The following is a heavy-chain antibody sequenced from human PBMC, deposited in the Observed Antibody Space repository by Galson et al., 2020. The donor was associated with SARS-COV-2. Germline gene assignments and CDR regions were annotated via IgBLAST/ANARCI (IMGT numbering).Heavy chain of an antibody. D-gene: IGHD4-4*01. V-gene: IGHV1-24*01. CDR1: GYTFSSYG. CDR2: FDPEDGET. CDR3: ATAPTVITGGWFDP. Sequence: ASVKVSCKASGYTFSSYGINWVRQAPGKGLEWMGGFDPEDGETNYAQKFQGRVTMTEDTSTDTAYMELSSLRSEDTAVYYCATAPTVITGGWFDPCGQGTLVTVSS. J-gene: IGHJ5*02.